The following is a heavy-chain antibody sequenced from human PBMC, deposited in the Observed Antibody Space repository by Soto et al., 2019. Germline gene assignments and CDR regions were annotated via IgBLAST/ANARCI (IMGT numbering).Heavy chain of an antibody. J-gene: IGHJ4*02. CDR3: ATSYGSGSQPFDY. D-gene: IGHD3-10*01. V-gene: IGHV1-69*02. CDR2: TNXILTMX. CDR1: GDTFNFYT. Sequence: SVKVSCKASGDTFNFYTINWVRQAPGLELECMGRTNXILTMXNYALRFQGRXXISTDKSXXKAYMDLRRMRSHETAVYYCATSYGSGSQPFDYWGQGALATVSS.